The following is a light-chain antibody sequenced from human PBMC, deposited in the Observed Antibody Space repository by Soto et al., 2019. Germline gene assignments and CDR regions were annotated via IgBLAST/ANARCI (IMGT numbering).Light chain of an antibody. CDR3: QQYNTWPRT. Sequence: EIVLTQSPGTLSLSPGDTATLSCRASQSVRSNFLAWYQHKPGQAPRLLIHDAYSRATGIPDRFSGSGSDRDFTLTISRLEPEDIAAYYCQQYNTWPRTFGQGTKVEVK. J-gene: IGKJ1*01. CDR2: DAY. CDR1: QSVRSNF. V-gene: IGKV3-20*01.